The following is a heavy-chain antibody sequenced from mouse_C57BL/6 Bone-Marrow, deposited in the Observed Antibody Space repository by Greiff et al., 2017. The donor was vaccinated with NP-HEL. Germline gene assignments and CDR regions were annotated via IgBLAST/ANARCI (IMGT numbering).Heavy chain of an antibody. CDR1: GFPITSGYY. V-gene: IGHV12-3*01. J-gene: IGHJ3*01. CDR3: AGDIDYGNYEFAY. CDR2: ITHSGET. Sequence: QVQLKESGPGLVKPSQSLFLTCSITGFPITSGYYWIWIRQSPGKPLEWMGYITHSGETFYNPSLQSPISITRETSKNQFFLQLNSVTTEDTAMYYCAGDIDYGNYEFAYWGQGTLVTVSS. D-gene: IGHD2-1*01.